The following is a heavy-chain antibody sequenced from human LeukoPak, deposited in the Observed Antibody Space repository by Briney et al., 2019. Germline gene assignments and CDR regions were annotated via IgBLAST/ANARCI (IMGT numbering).Heavy chain of an antibody. J-gene: IGHJ4*02. Sequence: PSGTLSLTCAVSGGSISSSNWWSWVRQPPGKGLQWIGNIYYTGSTFYNPSLKSRVTISVDTSKNQFSLKLSSVTAADTAVYYCARVVVAGSRYFDYWGQGTLVTVSS. CDR1: GGSISSSNW. CDR2: IYYTGST. D-gene: IGHD6-19*01. V-gene: IGHV4-4*02. CDR3: ARVVVAGSRYFDY.